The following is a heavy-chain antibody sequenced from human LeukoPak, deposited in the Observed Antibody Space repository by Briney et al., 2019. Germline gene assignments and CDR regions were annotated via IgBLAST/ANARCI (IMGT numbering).Heavy chain of an antibody. CDR3: ARGSDYSWGG. V-gene: IGHV4-39*07. CDR2: VHHTGRT. CDR1: GGSISSSSYY. Sequence: SETLSLTCTVSGGSISSSSYYWCWVSQPPGKGFEWIAEVHHTGRTIYSPSFARRVTISPDTSTNQVSLKLTSVTAADTAVYYCARGSDYSWGGWGQGTLVTVSS. D-gene: IGHD3-3*01. J-gene: IGHJ4*01.